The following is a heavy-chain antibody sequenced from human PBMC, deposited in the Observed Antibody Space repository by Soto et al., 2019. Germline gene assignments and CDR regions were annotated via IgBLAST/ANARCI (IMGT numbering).Heavy chain of an antibody. CDR2: ISGSGSTT. D-gene: IGHD4-4*01. J-gene: IGHJ4*02. CDR3: VTRSRGLQSSPPRLDS. V-gene: IGHV3-23*01. Sequence: EVQLLESGGGLVQPGGSLRLSCAASGLTFSGYGMSWVRQAPGTGLEWVSAISGSGSTTYYADSVKGRFTISRDDAKNTLFLQTNSLRAEDTAVYYCVTRSRGLQSSPPRLDSWGQGTLVTVSS. CDR1: GLTFSGYG.